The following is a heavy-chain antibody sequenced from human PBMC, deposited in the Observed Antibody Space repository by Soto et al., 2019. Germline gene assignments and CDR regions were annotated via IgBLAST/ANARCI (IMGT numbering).Heavy chain of an antibody. D-gene: IGHD4-17*01. J-gene: IGHJ4*02. CDR3: ARLRYDYGGNTVLDY. V-gene: IGHV4-30-2*01. CDR2: IYHSGST. Sequence: PSETLSLTCAVSGGSSSSGGYSWSWIRQPPGKGLEWIGYIYHSGSTYYNPSLKSRVTISVDTSKNQFSLKLSSVTAADTAVYYCARLRYDYGGNTVLDYWGQGTLVTVSS. CDR1: GGSSSSGGYS.